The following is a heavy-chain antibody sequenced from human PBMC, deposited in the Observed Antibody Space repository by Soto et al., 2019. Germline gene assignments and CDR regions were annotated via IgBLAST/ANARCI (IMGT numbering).Heavy chain of an antibody. J-gene: IGHJ4*02. V-gene: IGHV3-21*01. Sequence: EVQLVESGGGLVKPGGSLRLSCAASGFTFSSYSMNWVRQAPGKGLEWVSSISSSSSYIYYADSVKGRFTISRDNAKNSLYLQMNSLRAEDTAVYYCARRAYDSPAFDYWGQGTLVTVSS. CDR1: GFTFSSYS. CDR2: ISSSSSYI. CDR3: ARRAYDSPAFDY. D-gene: IGHD3-22*01.